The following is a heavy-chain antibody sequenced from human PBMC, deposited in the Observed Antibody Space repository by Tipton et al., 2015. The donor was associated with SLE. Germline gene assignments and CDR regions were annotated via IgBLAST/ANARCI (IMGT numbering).Heavy chain of an antibody. CDR3: ARGSSSWSEY. D-gene: IGHD6-13*01. CDR2: IYYSGST. J-gene: IGHJ4*02. CDR1: GDSVSRYY. V-gene: IGHV4-59*02. Sequence: TLSLTCTVSGDSVSRYYWSWIRQPPGKGLEWIGYIYYSGSTYYNPSLKSRVTISVDTSKNQFSLKLSSVTAADTAVYYCARGSSSWSEYWGQGTLVIVSS.